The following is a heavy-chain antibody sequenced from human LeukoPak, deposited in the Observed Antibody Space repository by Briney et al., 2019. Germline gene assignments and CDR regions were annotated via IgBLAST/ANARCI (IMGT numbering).Heavy chain of an antibody. CDR3: ARTRYSGGWYFDY. D-gene: IGHD6-19*01. Sequence: GGSLRLSCAASGFTFSSYSMNWVRQAPGKGLEWVSSISSSSSYIYYADSVKGRFTISRDNAKNSLYLQMNSLRAEDTAVYYCARTRYSGGWYFDYWGQGTLVTVSS. CDR1: GFTFSSYS. V-gene: IGHV3-21*01. CDR2: ISSSSSYI. J-gene: IGHJ4*02.